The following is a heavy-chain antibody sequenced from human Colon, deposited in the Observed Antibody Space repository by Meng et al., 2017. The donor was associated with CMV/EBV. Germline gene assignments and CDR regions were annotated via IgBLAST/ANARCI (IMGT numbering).Heavy chain of an antibody. Sequence: GGSLRLSCAASGFTFDDYTMNWVRHAPGKGLGWVALVSWDGGSTRYADSVRGRFTISRDNINNLLVLQLNSLRSDDSALYYCAKGTAATTVPDFDSWGQGTLVTVSS. J-gene: IGHJ4*02. CDR2: VSWDGGST. CDR1: GFTFDDYT. D-gene: IGHD4-17*01. CDR3: AKGTAATTVPDFDS. V-gene: IGHV3-43*01.